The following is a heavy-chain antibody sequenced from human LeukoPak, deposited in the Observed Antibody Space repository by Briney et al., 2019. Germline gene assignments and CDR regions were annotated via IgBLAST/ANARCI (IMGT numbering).Heavy chain of an antibody. Sequence: GASVKVSCKASGYTFTSYHMHWVRQAPGQGLEWMGIINPSGGSTSYAKKFQGRVTMTRDTSTSTVYMELSSLRSEDTAVYYCARVVAAVFDAFDVWGQGTMVTVSS. D-gene: IGHD6-13*01. V-gene: IGHV1-46*03. J-gene: IGHJ3*01. CDR3: ARVVAAVFDAFDV. CDR2: INPSGGST. CDR1: GYTFTSYH.